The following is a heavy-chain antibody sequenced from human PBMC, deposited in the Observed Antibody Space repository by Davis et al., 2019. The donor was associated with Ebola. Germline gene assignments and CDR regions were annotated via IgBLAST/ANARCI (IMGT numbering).Heavy chain of an antibody. V-gene: IGHV5-51*01. CDR3: ARQAYGSGSYYYYNYGMDV. J-gene: IGHJ6*02. Sequence: GESLKISCKGSGYSFTSYWIGWVRQMPGKGLEWMGIIYPGDSDARYSPSFQGQVTISADKSISTAYLQWSSLKASDTAMYYCARQAYGSGSYYYYNYGMDVWGQGTTVTVSS. D-gene: IGHD3-10*01. CDR2: IYPGDSDA. CDR1: GYSFTSYW.